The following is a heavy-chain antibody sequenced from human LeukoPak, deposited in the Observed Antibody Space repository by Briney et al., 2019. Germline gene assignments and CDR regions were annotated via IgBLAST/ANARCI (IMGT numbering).Heavy chain of an antibody. J-gene: IGHJ4*02. D-gene: IGHD2-2*01. Sequence: GGSLRLSCAASGFIVSRYSMTWVRQAPGKGLEWVSSISTSYSGIYYADAVKGRFTISRDNAKNSLYLQMDSLRADDTAVYYCARAYCSSITCFEWGQGTLVTVSS. CDR2: ISTSYSGI. CDR1: GFIVSRYS. V-gene: IGHV3-48*01. CDR3: ARAYCSSITCFE.